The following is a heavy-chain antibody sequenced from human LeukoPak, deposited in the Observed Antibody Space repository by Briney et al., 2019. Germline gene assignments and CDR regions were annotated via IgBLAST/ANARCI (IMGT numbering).Heavy chain of an antibody. CDR2: VSYDGSNK. Sequence: GGSLRLSCAASGFTFSSYAMHWVRQAPGKGLEWVAVVSYDGSNKYYADSVKGRFTISRDNSKNTLYLQLNSLRAEDTAVYYCASPYGSGTYYDHFDYWGQGTLVTVSS. CDR3: ASPYGSGTYYDHFDY. CDR1: GFTFSSYA. V-gene: IGHV3-30-3*01. D-gene: IGHD3-10*01. J-gene: IGHJ4*02.